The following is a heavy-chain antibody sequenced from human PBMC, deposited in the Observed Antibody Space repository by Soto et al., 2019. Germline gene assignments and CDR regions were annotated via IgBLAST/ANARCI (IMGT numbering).Heavy chain of an antibody. V-gene: IGHV4-30-2*01. Sequence: EWIGYIYHSGSTYYNPSLKSRVTISVDRSKNQFSLKLSSVTAADTAVYYCASNCGGDCYPDAFDIWGQGTMVTVSS. CDR3: ASNCGGDCYPDAFDI. J-gene: IGHJ3*02. D-gene: IGHD2-21*02. CDR2: IYHSGST.